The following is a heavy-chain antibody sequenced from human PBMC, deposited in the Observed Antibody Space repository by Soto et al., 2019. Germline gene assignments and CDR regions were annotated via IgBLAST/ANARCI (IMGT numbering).Heavy chain of an antibody. CDR3: VRDIR. J-gene: IGHJ4*02. CDR1: GFTFNNFW. Sequence: EVQLVESGGRLVQPGGSLRLSCAASGFTFNNFWMYWVRQTPEKGLVWVSGINSDGTTTIYADSVKGRFTISRDNAKNTLYLQMNSLTVEDTAIYYCVRDIRWGQGTLVTVSS. CDR2: INSDGTTT. V-gene: IGHV3-74*01.